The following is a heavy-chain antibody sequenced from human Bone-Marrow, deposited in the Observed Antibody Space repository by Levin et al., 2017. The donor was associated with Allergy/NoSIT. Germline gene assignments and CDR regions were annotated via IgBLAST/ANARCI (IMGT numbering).Heavy chain of an antibody. CDR1: GFTFSGYW. D-gene: IGHD3-16*01. CDR2: IKNDENTI. CDR3: ARGWGPIEN. V-gene: IGHV3-74*01. Sequence: PGGSLRLSCVASGFTFSGYWMHWVRQAPGKGLVWVSRIKNDENTISYADSVKGRFTISRDNAKNTLYLQMSGLRVEDTAVYYCARGWGPIENWGQGTLVTVPS. J-gene: IGHJ4*02.